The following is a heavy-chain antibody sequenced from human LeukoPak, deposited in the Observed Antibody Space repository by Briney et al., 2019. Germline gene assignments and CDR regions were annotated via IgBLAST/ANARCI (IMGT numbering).Heavy chain of an antibody. V-gene: IGHV3-53*05. CDR1: GFTVSSNY. CDR2: IYSGGDT. J-gene: IGHJ4*02. CDR3: AKDALPAGGYSGYDRPY. Sequence: SGGSLRLSCAASGFTVSSNYMSWVRQSPGKGLEWVSIIYSGGDTYYADSVKGRFTISGDTSKNTLYLQMNSLRAEDTAVYYCAKDALPAGGYSGYDRPYWGQGTLVTVSS. D-gene: IGHD5-12*01.